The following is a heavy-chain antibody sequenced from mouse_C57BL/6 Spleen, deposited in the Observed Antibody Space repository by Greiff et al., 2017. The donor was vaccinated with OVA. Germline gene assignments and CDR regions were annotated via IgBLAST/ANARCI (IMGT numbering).Heavy chain of an antibody. D-gene: IGHD2-5*01. V-gene: IGHV1-76*01. CDR1: GYTFTDYY. CDR2: IYPGSGNT. CDR3: ARYPLFYYSNWYFDV. J-gene: IGHJ1*03. Sequence: QVQLKQSGAELVRPGASVKLSCKASGYTFTDYYINWVKQRPGQGLEWIARIYPGSGNTYYNEKFKGKATLTAEKSSSTAYMQLSSLTSEDSAVYFCARYPLFYYSNWYFDVWGTGTTVTVSS.